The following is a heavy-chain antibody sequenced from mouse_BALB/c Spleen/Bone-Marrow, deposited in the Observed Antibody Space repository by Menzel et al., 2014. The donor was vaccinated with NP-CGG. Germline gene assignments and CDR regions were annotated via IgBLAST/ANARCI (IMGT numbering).Heavy chain of an antibody. CDR1: GFNIKDTH. D-gene: IGHD2-14*01. J-gene: IGHJ4*01. CDR2: IDPANGNT. Sequence: VQLKQSGAELVKPGASVKLSCTASGFNIKDTHMHWVKQRPEQGLEWIGRIDPANGNTKYDPKFQGKATITADTSSNTAYMQLSSLTSEDSAVYYCARDYRYDGAMDYWGQGTSVTVSS. CDR3: ARDYRYDGAMDY. V-gene: IGHV14-3*02.